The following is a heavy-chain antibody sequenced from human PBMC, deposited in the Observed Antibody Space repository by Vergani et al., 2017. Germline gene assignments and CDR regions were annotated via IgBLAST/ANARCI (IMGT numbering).Heavy chain of an antibody. CDR3: ARGNYYGSGTYVDP. V-gene: IGHV3-11*01. CDR2: TSSTGSSI. D-gene: IGHD3-10*01. J-gene: IGHJ5*02. Sequence: QVQLVESGGGLVKPGGSLRLSCAASGFTFRDHYMSWIRQAPGKGLEWVSYTSSTGSSISYAHSVKGRFTISRDNAKDSVFLQMNSLRAEDTAVYYCARGNYYGSGTYVDPWGQGTLVTVSS. CDR1: GFTFRDHY.